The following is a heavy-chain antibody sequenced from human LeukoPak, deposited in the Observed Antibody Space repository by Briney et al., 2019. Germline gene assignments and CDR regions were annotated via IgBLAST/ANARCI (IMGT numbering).Heavy chain of an antibody. CDR2: TYYRSKWYN. D-gene: IGHD6-13*01. CDR3: ARSPYSSSWYGYNWFDP. J-gene: IGHJ5*02. Sequence: SQTLSLTCAISGDSVSRNSAAWNWIRQSPSRGLEWLERTYYRSKWYNDYTVSVQSRITINPDTSNSQFSLQLNSVTPEDTAVYYCARSPYSSSWYGYNWFDPWGQGTLVTVSS. V-gene: IGHV6-1*01. CDR1: GDSVSRNSAA.